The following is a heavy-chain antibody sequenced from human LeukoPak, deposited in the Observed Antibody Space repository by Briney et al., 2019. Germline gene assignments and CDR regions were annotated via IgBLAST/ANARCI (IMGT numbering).Heavy chain of an antibody. CDR3: ARSGSGWYYFDY. CDR2: INSDGSST. CDR1: GFTFSSYW. Sequence: GVSLRLSCAASGFTFSSYWMHWVRQAPGEGLVWVSRINSDGSSTSYADSVKGRFTISRDNAKNTLYLQMNSLRAEDTAVYYCARSGSGWYYFDYWGQGTLVTVSS. V-gene: IGHV3-74*01. D-gene: IGHD6-19*01. J-gene: IGHJ4*02.